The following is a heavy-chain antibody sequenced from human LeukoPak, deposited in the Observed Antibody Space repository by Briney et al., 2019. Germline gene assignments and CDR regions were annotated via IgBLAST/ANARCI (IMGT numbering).Heavy chain of an antibody. J-gene: IGHJ4*02. CDR2: IIPIFGTA. D-gene: IGHD3-22*01. CDR1: GGTFSSYA. Sequence: SVKVSCKASGGTFSSYAISWVRQAPGQGLEWMGGIIPIFGTANYGQKFQGRVTITADESTSTAYMELSSLRSEDTAVYYCARVNYYDSSGCSDYWGQGTLVTVSS. CDR3: ARVNYYDSSGCSDY. V-gene: IGHV1-69*13.